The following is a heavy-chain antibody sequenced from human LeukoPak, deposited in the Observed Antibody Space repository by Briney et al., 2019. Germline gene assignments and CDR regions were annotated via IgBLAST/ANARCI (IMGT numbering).Heavy chain of an antibody. CDR2: INPSGGST. CDR3: ARGAARPYIVVVPAAEDY. Sequence: ASVKVSCKASGYTFTNYYMHWVRQAPGQGLEWMGIINPSGGSTSYAQKFQGRVTMTRDTSTSTVYMELSSLRSEDTAVYYCARGAARPYIVVVPAAEDYWGQGTLVTVSS. CDR1: GYTFTNYY. J-gene: IGHJ4*02. D-gene: IGHD2-2*01. V-gene: IGHV1-46*03.